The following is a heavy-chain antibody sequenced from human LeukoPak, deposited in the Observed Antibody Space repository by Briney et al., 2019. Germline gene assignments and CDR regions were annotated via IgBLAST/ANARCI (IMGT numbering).Heavy chain of an antibody. D-gene: IGHD5-24*01. V-gene: IGHV1-46*01. Sequence: ASVKVSCKASGYTFTSYYMHWVRQAPGQGLEWMGIINPSGGSTSYAQKFQGRVTMTRDTSTSTVYMELSSLRSEDTAVYYCARDAIEMATITYYYYYMDVWGKGTTVTISS. CDR3: ARDAIEMATITYYYYYMDV. J-gene: IGHJ6*03. CDR2: INPSGGST. CDR1: GYTFTSYY.